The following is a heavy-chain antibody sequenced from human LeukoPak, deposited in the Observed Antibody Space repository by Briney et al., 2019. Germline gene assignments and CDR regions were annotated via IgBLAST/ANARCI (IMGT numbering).Heavy chain of an antibody. CDR3: VRDRRYSYGYSGPDY. Sequence: PSETLSLTCTVSGGSISSYYWSWIRQPPGKGLEWIGYIYYSGSTNYNPSLKSRVTISVDTSKNQFSLKLSSVTAADTAVYYCVRDRRYSYGYSGPDYWGQGTLVTVSS. CDR2: IYYSGST. V-gene: IGHV4-59*12. J-gene: IGHJ4*02. CDR1: GGSISSYY. D-gene: IGHD5-18*01.